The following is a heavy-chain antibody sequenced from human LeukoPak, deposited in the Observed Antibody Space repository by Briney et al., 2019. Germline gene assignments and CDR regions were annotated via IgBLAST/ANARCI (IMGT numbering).Heavy chain of an antibody. CDR1: GFTFSSYW. CDR2: INSDGSST. Sequence: PRGSLRLSCAASGFTFSSYWMHWVRQAPGKGLVWVSRINSDGSSTNYADSVKGRFTISRDNAKNTLYLQMNSLRAEDTAVYYCARGYCSGDSCYQLNWGQGTLVTVSS. D-gene: IGHD2-15*01. CDR3: ARGYCSGDSCYQLN. V-gene: IGHV3-74*01. J-gene: IGHJ4*02.